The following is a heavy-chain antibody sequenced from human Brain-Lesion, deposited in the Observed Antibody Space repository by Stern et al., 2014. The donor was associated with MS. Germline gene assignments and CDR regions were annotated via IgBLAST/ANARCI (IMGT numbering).Heavy chain of an antibody. D-gene: IGHD3-9*01. Sequence: QVQLVESGSGLVKPSQTLSLTCTVSGDSISSGGFSWSWLRQPPGKGLEWIAYVYFGGQPFYGPSRKSQVTISLDRSKNQFSLKLTSVTAADTAVYYCARGDYNILTGFYGENNWFDPWGQGVLVTVSS. CDR1: GDSISSGGFS. CDR3: ARGDYNILTGFYGENNWFDP. J-gene: IGHJ5*02. CDR2: VYFGGQP. V-gene: IGHV4-30-2*01.